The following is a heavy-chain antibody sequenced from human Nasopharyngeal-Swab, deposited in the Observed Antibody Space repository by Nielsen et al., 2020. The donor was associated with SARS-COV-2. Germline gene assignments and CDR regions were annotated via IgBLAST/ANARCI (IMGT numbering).Heavy chain of an antibody. D-gene: IGHD1-26*01. V-gene: IGHV3-21*01. CDR1: GFTFSSYS. Sequence: GESLKISCAASGFTFSSYSMNWVHQAPGKGLEWVSSISSSSSYIYYADSVKGRFTISRDNAKNSLYLQMNSLRAEDTAVYYCARDGRELDAFDIWGQGTMVTVSS. J-gene: IGHJ3*02. CDR2: ISSSSSYI. CDR3: ARDGRELDAFDI.